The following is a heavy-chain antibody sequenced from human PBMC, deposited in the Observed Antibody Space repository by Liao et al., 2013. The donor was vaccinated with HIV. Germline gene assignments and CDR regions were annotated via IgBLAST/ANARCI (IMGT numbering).Heavy chain of an antibody. J-gene: IGHJ1*01. CDR2: IYFNGNT. V-gene: IGHV4-30-4*01. CDR1: GASVSNGAYS. CDR3: ARVLRDGSGYYLDH. D-gene: IGHD3-22*01. Sequence: QVQLQESGPGLVKPSQTLSLTCTVSGASVSNGAYSWSWIRQPPGKALEWIGYIYFNGNTYYTPSLRGRLTIAVDRSRNEVSLELTSVTAADTAVYYCARVLRDGSGYYLDHWGQGTRVVVSS.